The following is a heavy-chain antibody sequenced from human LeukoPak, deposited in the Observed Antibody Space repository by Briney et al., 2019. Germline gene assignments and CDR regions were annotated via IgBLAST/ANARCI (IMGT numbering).Heavy chain of an antibody. CDR3: ARDAHDYGGKSIDY. V-gene: IGHV1-18*01. CDR1: GYTFTTYG. D-gene: IGHD4-23*01. Sequence: ASVKVSCKASGYTFTTYGISWVRQAPGQGLEWMGWISAYNGNTNYAQKLQGRVTMTTDTSTSTAYMELRSLRSDDTAVYYCARDAHDYGGKSIDYWGQGTLVTVSS. J-gene: IGHJ4*02. CDR2: ISAYNGNT.